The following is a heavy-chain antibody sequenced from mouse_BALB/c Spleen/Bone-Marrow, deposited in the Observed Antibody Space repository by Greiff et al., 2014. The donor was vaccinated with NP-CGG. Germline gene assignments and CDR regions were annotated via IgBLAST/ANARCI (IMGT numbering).Heavy chain of an antibody. CDR3: ATYGYSYWYFDV. J-gene: IGHJ1*01. D-gene: IGHD1-1*01. Sequence: VQLKESGPELEKPGASVKISCKASGFSFTGSNMNWVEKSNGKSLEWIGNIDPYYGGTSYNQKFKGKATLTVDKSSSTAYMQLKSLTSEDSAVYYCATYGYSYWYFDVWGAGTTVTVSS. CDR1: GFSFTGSN. V-gene: IGHV1-39*01. CDR2: IDPYYGGT.